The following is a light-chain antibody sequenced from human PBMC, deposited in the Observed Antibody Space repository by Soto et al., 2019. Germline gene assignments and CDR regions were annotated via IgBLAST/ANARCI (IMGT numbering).Light chain of an antibody. CDR3: QQYGSSPVT. CDR2: VAS. Sequence: EIVLTQSPGTLSLSPGERATLSCRASQSVGSNFLAWYQPKPGQAPRLLIYVASSRATGIPDRFSGSGSGTDFTLTISRLESADFAVYYCQQYGSSPVTFGGGTKVEIK. J-gene: IGKJ4*01. V-gene: IGKV3-20*01. CDR1: QSVGSNF.